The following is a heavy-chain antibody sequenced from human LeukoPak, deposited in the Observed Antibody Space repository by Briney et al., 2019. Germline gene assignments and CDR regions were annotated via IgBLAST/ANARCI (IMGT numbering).Heavy chain of an antibody. CDR3: AKYESGTMLDY. J-gene: IGHJ4*02. Sequence: SETLSLTCTVSGASISSSGSYWGWIRQPPGKGLEWIGIICYSGNTYYNPSLKSRVSISVDTSETQFSLRLSSVTAADTAVYYCAKYESGTMLDYWGQGTLVTVSS. V-gene: IGHV4-39*01. CDR1: GASISSSGSY. D-gene: IGHD1-1*01. CDR2: ICYSGNT.